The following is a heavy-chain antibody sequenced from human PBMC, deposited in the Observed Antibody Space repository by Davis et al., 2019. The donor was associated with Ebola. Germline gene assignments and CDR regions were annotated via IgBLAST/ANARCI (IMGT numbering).Heavy chain of an antibody. J-gene: IGHJ4*02. V-gene: IGHV3-33*01. Sequence: GESLKISCAASGFTFSSYGMHWVRQAPGKGLEWVAVIWYDGSNKHYADSVKGRFTISRDNAKNSLYLQMNSLRAEDTAVYYCARDRTRSSTPVWGQGTLVTVSS. CDR2: IWYDGSNK. CDR1: GFTFSSYG. D-gene: IGHD2-2*01. CDR3: ARDRTRSSTPV.